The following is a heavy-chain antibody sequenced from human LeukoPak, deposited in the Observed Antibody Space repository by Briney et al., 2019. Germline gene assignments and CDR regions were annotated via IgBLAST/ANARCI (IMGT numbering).Heavy chain of an antibody. CDR2: IIPIFGTA. D-gene: IGHD3-10*01. J-gene: IGHJ4*02. CDR1: GGTFSSYA. V-gene: IGHV1-69*05. Sequence: ASVKVSCKASGGTFSSYAISWVRQAPGQGLEWMGGIIPIFGTANYTQKFQGRVTITTDESTSTAYMELSSLRSEDTAVSYCARSGSGPPYFDYWGQGTLVTVSS. CDR3: ARSGSGPPYFDY.